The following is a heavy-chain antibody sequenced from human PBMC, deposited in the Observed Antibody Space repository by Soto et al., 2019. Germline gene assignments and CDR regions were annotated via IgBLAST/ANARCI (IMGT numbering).Heavy chain of an antibody. D-gene: IGHD3-22*01. CDR2: INGYNGNT. J-gene: IGHJ4*02. Sequence: QIQLVQSGAEVKKPGASVKVSCKASGYTFTSDGISWVRQAPGQGLEWMGWINGYNGNTNYAQKLQGRDTMTTDTSTTTAYMELRSLRSDDTAVYYCARVRGYDSSGYSPLWGQGTLVTVSS. CDR1: GYTFTSDG. CDR3: ARVRGYDSSGYSPL. V-gene: IGHV1-18*04.